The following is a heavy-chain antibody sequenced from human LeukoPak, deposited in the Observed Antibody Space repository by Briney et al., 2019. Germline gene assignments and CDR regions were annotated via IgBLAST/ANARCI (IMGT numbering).Heavy chain of an antibody. J-gene: IGHJ4*02. CDR3: ARDNPLITFGGVIVPLDY. CDR2: ISSSGSTI. Sequence: PGGSLRLSCAASGFTFDDYGMSWIRQAPGKGLEWVSYISSSGSTIYYADSVKGRFTISRDNAKNSLYLQMNSLRAEDTAVYYCARDNPLITFGGVIVPLDYWGQGTLDTVSS. D-gene: IGHD3-16*02. V-gene: IGHV3-11*01. CDR1: GFTFDDYG.